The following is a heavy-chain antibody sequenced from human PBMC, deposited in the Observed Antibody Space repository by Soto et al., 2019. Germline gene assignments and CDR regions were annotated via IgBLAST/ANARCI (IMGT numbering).Heavy chain of an antibody. Sequence: QVQLVQSGAEVKKPGASVKVSCKASGYTFTSYGISWVRQAPGQGLEWMGWISAYNGNTNYAQKLQGRVTMTTDTSTSTAYMELRSLISDDTAVYYCARDDCSSTSCYLGNWFDPWGQGTLVTVSS. CDR3: ARDDCSSTSCYLGNWFDP. CDR1: GYTFTSYG. CDR2: ISAYNGNT. J-gene: IGHJ5*02. V-gene: IGHV1-18*01. D-gene: IGHD2-2*01.